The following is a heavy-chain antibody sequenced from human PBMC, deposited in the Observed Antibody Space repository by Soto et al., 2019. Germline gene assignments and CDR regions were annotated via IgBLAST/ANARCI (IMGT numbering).Heavy chain of an antibody. V-gene: IGHV1-8*01. D-gene: IGHD2-2*01. CDR3: ARGTGYCFSASCRKLFDP. Sequence: ASVKVSCKASGYTFTSYDINWVRQATGQGLEWMGWMNPNSGNTGYAQKFQGRVTMTRNTSISTAYMELSSLRSEDTAVYYCARGTGYCFSASCRKLFDPWGQGTLVTVSS. CDR2: MNPNSGNT. J-gene: IGHJ5*02. CDR1: GYTFTSYD.